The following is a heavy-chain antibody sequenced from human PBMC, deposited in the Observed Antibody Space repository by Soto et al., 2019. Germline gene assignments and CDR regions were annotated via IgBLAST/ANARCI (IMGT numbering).Heavy chain of an antibody. V-gene: IGHV1-2*02. D-gene: IGHD5-12*01. J-gene: IGHJ6*03. CDR1: GDSFNDYY. CDR2: INPNGGVT. Sequence: VQLVQSGAEVKKPGASMKVSCKTSGDSFNDYYIHWVRQAPGQGLEWMGWINPNGGVTKYAQKFRGRVTVTRDTSIRTVYMELSSLRSDDTAVYYCARESGGATATLDYYYFYMDVWGKGTTVTVSS. CDR3: ARESGGATATLDYYYFYMDV.